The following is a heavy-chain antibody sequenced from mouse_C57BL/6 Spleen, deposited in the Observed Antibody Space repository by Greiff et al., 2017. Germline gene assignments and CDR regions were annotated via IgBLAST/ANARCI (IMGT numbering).Heavy chain of an antibody. J-gene: IGHJ2*01. V-gene: IGHV1-52*01. D-gene: IGHD4-1*01. CDR2: IDPSDSET. CDR3: ARGGGTYYFDY. Sequence: VQLQQPGAELVRPGSSVKLSCKASGYTFTSYWMHWVKQRPIQGLEWIGNIDPSDSETHYNQKFKDKATLTVDKSSSTAYMQLSSLTSEDSAVYYCARGGGTYYFDYWGQGTTLTVSS. CDR1: GYTFTSYW.